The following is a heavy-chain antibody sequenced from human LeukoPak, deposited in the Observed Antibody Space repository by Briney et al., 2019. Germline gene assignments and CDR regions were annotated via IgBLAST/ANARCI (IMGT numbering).Heavy chain of an antibody. V-gene: IGHV3-30*02. CDR1: GFTFSSYG. CDR2: IRYDGSNK. Sequence: PGGSLRLSCAASGFTFSSYGMHWVRQAPGKGLEWVAFIRYDGSNKYYADSVKGRFTISRDNSKNTLYLQMNSLRAEDTAVYYCARDPPLYCGGDCYSGGGYWGQGTLVTVSS. D-gene: IGHD2-21*02. J-gene: IGHJ4*02. CDR3: ARDPPLYCGGDCYSGGGY.